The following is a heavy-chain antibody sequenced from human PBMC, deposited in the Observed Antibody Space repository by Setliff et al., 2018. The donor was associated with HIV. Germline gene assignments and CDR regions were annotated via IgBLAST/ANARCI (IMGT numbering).Heavy chain of an antibody. CDR2: IHTSGDS. CDR1: GGSISGFY. CDR3: ARIGSGWSVGWFDP. D-gene: IGHD6-13*01. J-gene: IGHJ5*02. V-gene: IGHV4-4*07. Sequence: SETLSLTCTVSGGSISGFYWSWIRQSAGKGLEWIGRIHTSGDSDFNPSLKSRVTMSVDTSKNQISLKVNSVTAADTAVYYCARIGSGWSVGWFDPWGQGTLVTVSS.